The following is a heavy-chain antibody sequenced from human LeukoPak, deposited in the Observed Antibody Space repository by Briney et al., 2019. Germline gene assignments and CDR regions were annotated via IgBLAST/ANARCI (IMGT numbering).Heavy chain of an antibody. Sequence: GGSLRLSCAASEFTFSSYAMSWVRQAPGKALEWVSGISGSGGGTYYADSVKRRFSISRDNYKNTLYLQMNSLRAEDTAVYYCAKSTFNYYYCYGMDVWGQGTTVTVSS. CDR3: AKSTFNYYYCYGMDV. D-gene: IGHD3-16*01. V-gene: IGHV3-23*01. CDR2: ISGSGGGT. J-gene: IGHJ6*02. CDR1: EFTFSSYA.